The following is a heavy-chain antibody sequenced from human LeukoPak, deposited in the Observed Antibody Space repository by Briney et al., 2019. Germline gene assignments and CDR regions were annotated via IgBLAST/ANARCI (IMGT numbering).Heavy chain of an antibody. J-gene: IGHJ4*02. V-gene: IGHV4-34*01. CDR3: ARTNYDFWSGYPNYFDY. CDR2: INHSGST. Sequence: SETLSLTCAVYGGSFSGYYWSWIRQPPGKGLEWIGEINHSGSTNYNPSLKSRVTISVDTSKNQFSLKLSSVTAADTAVYYCARTNYDFWSGYPNYFDYWGQGTLVTVSS. CDR1: GGSFSGYY. D-gene: IGHD3-3*01.